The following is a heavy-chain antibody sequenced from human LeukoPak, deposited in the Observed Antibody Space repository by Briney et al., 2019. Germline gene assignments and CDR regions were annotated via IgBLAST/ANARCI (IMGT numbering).Heavy chain of an antibody. J-gene: IGHJ5*02. Sequence: SGPALVKPTQTLTLTCTFSGFSLSTSGMCVSWIRQPPGKALEWLARIDWDGDKYYSPSLKTRLTISKDTSKNQVVLTMTNMDPVDTATYYCAPTYYTNLYNWFDPWGQGTLVTVSS. CDR3: APTYYTNLYNWFDP. D-gene: IGHD4-11*01. CDR1: GFSLSTSGMC. V-gene: IGHV2-70*11. CDR2: IDWDGDK.